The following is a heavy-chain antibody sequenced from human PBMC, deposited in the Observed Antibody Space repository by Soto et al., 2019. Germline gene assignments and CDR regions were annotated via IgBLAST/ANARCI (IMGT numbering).Heavy chain of an antibody. D-gene: IGHD7-27*01. CDR2: IYYSGST. J-gene: IGHJ4*02. V-gene: IGHV4-39*01. Sequence: VNPTETLTLTCTVSGLSLSNAKLGVSWIRQPPGKGLEWIGSIYYSGSTYYNPSLKSRVTISVDTSKNQFSLKLSSVTAADTAVYYCARQDVKLLGINYWGQGTLVTVSS. CDR1: GLSLSNAKLG. CDR3: ARQDVKLLGINY.